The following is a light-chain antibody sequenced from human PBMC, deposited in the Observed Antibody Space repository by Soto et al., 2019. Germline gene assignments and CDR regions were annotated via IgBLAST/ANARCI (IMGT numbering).Light chain of an antibody. CDR1: NIGSKS. Sequence: SYELTQPPSVSVAPGKTARITCGGNNIGSKSVHWYQQKPRQAPVLVIYYDSDRPSGIPERFSGSNSGNPATLTISRVEAGDEADYYCQVWDSSSDHPVVFGGGTKLTVL. CDR3: QVWDSSSDHPVV. V-gene: IGLV3-21*04. CDR2: YDS. J-gene: IGLJ2*01.